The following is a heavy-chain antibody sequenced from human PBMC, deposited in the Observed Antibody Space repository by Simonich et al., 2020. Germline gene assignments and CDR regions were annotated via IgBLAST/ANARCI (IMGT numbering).Heavy chain of an antibody. Sequence: QVQLVQSGAEVKKPGASVKVSCKASGYTFTGYYMHWVRQAPGQGLEGMGMINPNYGGTKEAQKVQGRVTMTRDTSISTAYMELSRLRSDDTAVYYCARVSGGTAMVTSTFDIWGQGTMVTVSS. D-gene: IGHD5-18*01. CDR3: ARVSGGTAMVTSTFDI. V-gene: IGHV1-2*02. CDR2: INPNYGGT. CDR1: GYTFTGYY. J-gene: IGHJ3*02.